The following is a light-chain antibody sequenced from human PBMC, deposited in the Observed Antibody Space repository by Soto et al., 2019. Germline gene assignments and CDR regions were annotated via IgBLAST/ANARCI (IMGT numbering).Light chain of an antibody. CDR1: QSVSTW. CDR3: QEYDTCLWT. J-gene: IGKJ1*01. V-gene: IGKV1-5*03. Sequence: DIEMTQSPSTLSASVADRFTITCRASQSVSTWLAWYQQTPGKGPKLLIYKASTLGGGVPSRFSGRGSGTEFTLTISGLQPDAFATYHCQEYDTCLWTFGQGTRV. CDR2: KAS.